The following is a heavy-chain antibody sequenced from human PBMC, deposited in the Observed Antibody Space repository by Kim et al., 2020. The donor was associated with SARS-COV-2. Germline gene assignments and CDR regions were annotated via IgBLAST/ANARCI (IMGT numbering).Heavy chain of an antibody. CDR1: GFTFSGHT. CDR3: TRVKPLPGGWYDAFD. V-gene: IGHV3-73*01. J-gene: IGHJ3*02. D-gene: IGHD6-19*01. CDR2: IRSKANSYAH. Sequence: GGSRRLSCAASGFTFSGHTMHWVRQASGKGLEWVGRIRSKANSYAHAYAASVKNRFTISRDDSKNKAYLQMNSLKTEDTDVNYGTRVKPLPGGWYDAFD.